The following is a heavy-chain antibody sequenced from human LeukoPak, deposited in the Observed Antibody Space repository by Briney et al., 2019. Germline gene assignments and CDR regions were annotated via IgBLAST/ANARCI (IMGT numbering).Heavy chain of an antibody. CDR2: ISAYNGNT. CDR3: ARDSVIDRFLTN. V-gene: IGHV1-18*01. CDR1: GGTFSSYA. J-gene: IGHJ4*02. Sequence: ASVKVSCKASGGTFSSYAISWVRQAPGQGLEWMGWISAYNGNTNYAQKLQGRVTMTTDTSTSTAYMELRSLRSDDTAVYYCARDSVIDRFLTNWGQGTLVTVSS. D-gene: IGHD3-9*01.